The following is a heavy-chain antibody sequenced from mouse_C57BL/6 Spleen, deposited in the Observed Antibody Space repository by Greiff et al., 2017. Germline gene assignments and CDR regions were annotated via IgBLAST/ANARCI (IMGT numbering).Heavy chain of an antibody. J-gene: IGHJ4*01. V-gene: IGHV5-6*01. CDR2: ISSGGSYT. CDR3: ARQRGGYAMDY. CDR1: GFTFSSYG. Sequence: EVQGVESGGDLVKPGGSLKLSCAASGFTFSSYGMSWVRQTPDKRLEWVATISSGGSYTYYPDSVKGRFTISRDNAKNTLYLQMSSLKSEDTAMYYWARQRGGYAMDYGGQGTSVTVSS.